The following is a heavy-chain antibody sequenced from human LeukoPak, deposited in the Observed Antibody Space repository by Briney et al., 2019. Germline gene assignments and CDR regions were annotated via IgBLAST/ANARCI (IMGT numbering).Heavy chain of an antibody. V-gene: IGHV4-34*08. Sequence: GSLRLSCAASGFTFSDYYMSWIRQAPGKGLEWIGETHRSGDTKYNPSLNGRVTISMDNSKNQLSLNLISVTAADTAIYFCATRHHSRTYMVPLDSWGQGTLVTVSS. CDR2: THRSGDT. CDR3: ATRHHSRTYMVPLDS. J-gene: IGHJ4*02. CDR1: GFTFSDYY. D-gene: IGHD3-10*01.